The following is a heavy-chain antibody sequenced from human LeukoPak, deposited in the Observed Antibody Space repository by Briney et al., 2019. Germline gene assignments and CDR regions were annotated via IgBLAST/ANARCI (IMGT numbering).Heavy chain of an antibody. CDR3: ARGRYFGHFDY. J-gene: IGHJ4*02. CDR1: GYTFTSYG. D-gene: IGHD3-9*01. CDR2: IGAYNGNT. Sequence: ASVKVCCKASGYTFTSYGISWVRQAPGQGREWMGWIGAYNGNTNYAQKLQGRVTITTNTTTSTAYMELRSLRSDDTAVYYCARGRYFGHFDYWGQGTLVAVSS. V-gene: IGHV1-18*01.